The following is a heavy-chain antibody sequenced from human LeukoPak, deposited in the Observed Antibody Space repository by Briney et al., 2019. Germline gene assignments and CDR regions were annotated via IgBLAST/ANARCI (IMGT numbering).Heavy chain of an antibody. D-gene: IGHD3-10*01. CDR2: ISGGGSDT. V-gene: IGHV3-23*01. CDR3: TKDLGIGGSGF. J-gene: IGHJ4*02. CDR1: GFTFSSYA. Sequence: PGGSLRLSCAASGFTFSSYAMSWVRQAPGKGLEWVSAISGGGSDTYYADSVKGRFTISRDNSMGTLYLRMSSLRAGDTAIYYCTKDLGIGGSGFWGQGTLVTVSS.